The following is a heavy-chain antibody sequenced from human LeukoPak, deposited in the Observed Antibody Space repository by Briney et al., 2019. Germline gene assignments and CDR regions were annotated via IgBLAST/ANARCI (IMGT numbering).Heavy chain of an antibody. CDR2: ISSSSSYI. V-gene: IGHV3-21*01. J-gene: IGHJ4*02. CDR3: ARRGGLSSGRGFDH. D-gene: IGHD3-16*01. Sequence: GGSLRLSCVASGFDFNYYDMNWVRQAPGKGLEWVSSISSSSSYIYFAGATKGRFTISRDNANSSVFLQINSLRPEDTAVYYCARRGGLSSGRGFDHWGQGTLVTVSS. CDR1: GFDFNYYD.